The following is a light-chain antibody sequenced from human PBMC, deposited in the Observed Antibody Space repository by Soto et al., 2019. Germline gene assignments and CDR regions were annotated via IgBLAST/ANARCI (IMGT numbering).Light chain of an antibody. CDR2: SNN. Sequence: QSVLTQPPSASGTPGQRVTISCSGSTSNIGSNFVFWYQQLPGTAPTLLIYSNNQRPSGVPDRFSGSKSGTSVSLAISGLRSEDEADYFCAAWDDSLSGVVFGGGTQLTAL. V-gene: IGLV1-47*02. CDR1: TSNIGSNF. CDR3: AAWDDSLSGVV. J-gene: IGLJ2*01.